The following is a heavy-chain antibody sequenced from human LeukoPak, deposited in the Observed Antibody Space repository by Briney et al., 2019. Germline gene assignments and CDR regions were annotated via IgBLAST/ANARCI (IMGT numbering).Heavy chain of an antibody. CDR1: GGSISSGGYS. CDR3: ASRLPPRASDI. J-gene: IGHJ3*02. D-gene: IGHD3-16*01. Sequence: SETLSLTCAVSGGSISSGGYSWSWIRQPPGKGLEWIGYIYHSGSTYYNPSLKSRVTISVDRSKNQFSLKLSSVTAADTAVYYCASRLPPRASDIWGQGTMVTVSS. CDR2: IYHSGST. V-gene: IGHV4-30-2*01.